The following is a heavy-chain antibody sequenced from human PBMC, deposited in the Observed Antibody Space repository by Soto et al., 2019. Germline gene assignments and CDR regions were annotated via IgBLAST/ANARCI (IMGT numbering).Heavy chain of an antibody. V-gene: IGHV4-30-2*01. CDR1: GGSISSGGYS. Sequence: QLQLQESGSGLVKPSQTLSLTCAVSGGSISSGGYSWSWFRQPPGKGLEWIGYIYHNRNTYYNPSVKSRVTISVDRSKNQFSLKLRSVTGADTAMYYCARGPSPWGQGTLVTVSS. CDR2: IYHNRNT. J-gene: IGHJ4*02. CDR3: ARGPSP.